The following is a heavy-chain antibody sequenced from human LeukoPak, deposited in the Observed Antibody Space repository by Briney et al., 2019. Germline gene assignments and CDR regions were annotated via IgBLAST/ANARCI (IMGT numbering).Heavy chain of an antibody. CDR2: ISYDGSNK. Sequence: PGRSLRLSCAASGFTFSSYAMHWVRQAPGKGLEWVAVISYDGSNKYYADSVKGRFTISRDNSKNTLYLQMNSLRAEDTAVYYCARGRYDILTGPWYFDLWGRGTLVTVSS. J-gene: IGHJ2*01. V-gene: IGHV3-30-3*01. CDR3: ARGRYDILTGPWYFDL. CDR1: GFTFSSYA. D-gene: IGHD3-9*01.